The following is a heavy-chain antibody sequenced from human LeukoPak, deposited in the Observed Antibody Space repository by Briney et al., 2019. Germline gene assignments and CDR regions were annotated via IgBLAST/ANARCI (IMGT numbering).Heavy chain of an antibody. CDR1: GFTVSSNY. CDR2: IYSGGST. V-gene: IGHV3-53*05. CDR3: ARDLPHRYNWNPLAAFDI. D-gene: IGHD1-20*01. J-gene: IGHJ3*02. Sequence: GGSLRLSCAASGFTVSSNYMSWVRQAPGKGLEWVSVIYSGGSTYYADSVKGRFTISRDNSKNTLYLQMNSLRSEDTAVYYCARDLPHRYNWNPLAAFDIWGQGTMVTVSS.